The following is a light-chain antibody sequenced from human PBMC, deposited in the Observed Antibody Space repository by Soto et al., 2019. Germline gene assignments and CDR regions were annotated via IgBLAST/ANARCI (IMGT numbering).Light chain of an antibody. J-gene: IGLJ3*02. CDR1: NSDVGGYNY. V-gene: IGLV2-14*01. CDR3: SSYTSSNTWV. CDR2: EVS. Sequence: QSALTQPASVSGSPGQSITISCTGTNSDVGGYNYVSWYQQHPGKAPKFMIYEVSNRPSGVSNRFSGSKSGNTASLTISGLQAEDEADYYCSSYTSSNTWVFGGGTKLTVL.